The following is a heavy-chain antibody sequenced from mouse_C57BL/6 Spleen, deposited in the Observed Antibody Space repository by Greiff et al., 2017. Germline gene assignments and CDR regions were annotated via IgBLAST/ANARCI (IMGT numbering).Heavy chain of an antibody. D-gene: IGHD1-1*01. CDR3: ARGGTTVVATRVSFDY. CDR1: GYTFTSYW. V-gene: IGHV1-69*01. J-gene: IGHJ2*01. CDR2: IDPSDSYT. Sequence: QVQLQQPGAELVMPGASVKLSCKASGYTFTSYWMHWVKQRPGQGLEWIGEIDPSDSYTNYNQKFKGKSTLTVDKSSSTAYMQLSSLTSEDSAVYYGARGGTTVVATRVSFDYWGQGTTLTVSS.